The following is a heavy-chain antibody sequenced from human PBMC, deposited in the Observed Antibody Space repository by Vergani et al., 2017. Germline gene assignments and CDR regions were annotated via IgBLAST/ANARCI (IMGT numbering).Heavy chain of an antibody. CDR2: IRGSGVSE. Sequence: EVQLLESGGGLVQPGGSLTLTLAASDFPFNNYAMTWVRQAPGKGLEWVSGIRGSGVSEYYTYSVKGRFTRSRDNSKNMLFLQKNNLKTADTAIYYCSKQYFVSRNYLFDYWGQGTLVTVSS. CDR3: SKQYFVSRNYLFDY. CDR1: DFPFNNYA. V-gene: IGHV3-23*01. J-gene: IGHJ4*02. D-gene: IGHD3-9*01.